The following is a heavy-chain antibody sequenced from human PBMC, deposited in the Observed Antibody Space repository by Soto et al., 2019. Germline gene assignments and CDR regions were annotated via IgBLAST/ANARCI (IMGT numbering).Heavy chain of an antibody. J-gene: IGHJ2*01. CDR3: ARESHDILTGPPWVWYFDL. CDR1: DGSFSGYY. CDR2: INDRGSI. Sequence: QVQLQQWGAGPLRPLETLSLTCGVSDGSFSGYYWAWIRQSPGKGLEWFGEINDRGSINYNPSLKSRVSISVDTSKNHYSLNLRSVTAADTAVYYCARESHDILTGPPWVWYFDLWGRGTLVTVSS. D-gene: IGHD3-9*01. V-gene: IGHV4-34*01.